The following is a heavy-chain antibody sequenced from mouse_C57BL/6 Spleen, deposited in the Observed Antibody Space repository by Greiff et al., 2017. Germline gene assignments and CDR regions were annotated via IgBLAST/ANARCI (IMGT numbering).Heavy chain of an antibody. CDR3: ARTYGSSQYYAMDY. CDR1: GYTFTDYY. V-gene: IGHV1-76*01. J-gene: IGHJ4*01. Sequence: QVQLQQSGAELVRPGASVKLSCKASGYTFTDYYINWVKQRPGQGLEWIARIYPGSGNTYYNEKFKGKATLTAEKSSSTAYMQLSSLTSEDSAVYFCARTYGSSQYYAMDYWGQGTSVTVSS. CDR2: IYPGSGNT. D-gene: IGHD1-1*01.